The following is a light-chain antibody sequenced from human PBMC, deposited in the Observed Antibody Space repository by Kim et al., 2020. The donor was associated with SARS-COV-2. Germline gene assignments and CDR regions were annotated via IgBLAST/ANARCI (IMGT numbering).Light chain of an antibody. J-gene: IGKJ2*01. V-gene: IGKV4-1*01. Sequence: DIVMTQSPDSLAVSLGERATINCKSSQSVLYSSNNKNYLAWYHQKPGQPPKLLIYWASTRESGVPDRFSGSGSGTDFTLTISSLQAEDVAVYYCQQYYSTPPTFGQGTKLEI. CDR2: WAS. CDR3: QQYYSTPPT. CDR1: QSVLYSSNNKNY.